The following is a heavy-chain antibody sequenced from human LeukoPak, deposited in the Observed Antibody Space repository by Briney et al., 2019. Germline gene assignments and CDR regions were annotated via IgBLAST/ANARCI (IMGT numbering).Heavy chain of an antibody. CDR3: AKEAYCSTTSCYSDY. J-gene: IGHJ4*02. Sequence: GGSLRLSCTVSGFTFSSYAMSWVRQAPGKGLECVSGISGGGSGGGGNTYYADSVKGRFTISRDISKNTLYLQMNSLRAEDTAVYYCAKEAYCSTTSCYSDYWGQGTLVTVSS. V-gene: IGHV3-23*01. CDR1: GFTFSSYA. CDR2: ISGGGSGGGGNT. D-gene: IGHD2-2*02.